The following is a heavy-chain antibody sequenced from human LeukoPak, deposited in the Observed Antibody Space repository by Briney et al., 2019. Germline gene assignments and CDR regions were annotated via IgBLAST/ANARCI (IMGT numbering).Heavy chain of an antibody. J-gene: IGHJ4*02. CDR2: INPNTGGT. CDR3: ARARGYSGYEVMDN. Sequence: ASVTVSFKASSYTFTDYDMHWVRQAPGQGFEWMGWINPNTGGTDYAQKFQGRVTMTRDTSISTAYMELSSLRSDDTATYYCARARGYSGYEVMDNWGRGTLVTVSS. CDR1: SYTFTDYD. V-gene: IGHV1-2*02. D-gene: IGHD5-12*01.